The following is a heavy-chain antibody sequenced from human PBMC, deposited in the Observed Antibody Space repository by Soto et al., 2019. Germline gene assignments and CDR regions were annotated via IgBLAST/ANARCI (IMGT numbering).Heavy chain of an antibody. Sequence: EVQLVESGGGLVQPGGSLRLSCATSGFTFSSYSMNWVRQSPGKGLEWISYISTSSTIIYYADSVRGRCTISRDNAKNSLYLQMNSLRDEDTDVYYCASGGYYYDGSGYYRWGQGTLVTVSS. J-gene: IGHJ5*02. V-gene: IGHV3-48*02. CDR2: ISTSSTII. CDR1: GFTFSSYS. CDR3: ASGGYYYDGSGYYR. D-gene: IGHD3-22*01.